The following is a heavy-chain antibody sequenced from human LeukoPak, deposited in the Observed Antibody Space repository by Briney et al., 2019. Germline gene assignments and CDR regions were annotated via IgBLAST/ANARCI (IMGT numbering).Heavy chain of an antibody. CDR3: ARDLEGRYYDILTGYHNWFDP. CDR1: GYTFTSYG. V-gene: IGHV1-18*01. CDR2: ISAYNGNT. J-gene: IGHJ5*02. Sequence: ASVKVSCKASGYTFTSYGISWVRQAPGQGLEWMGWISAYNGNTNSAQKLQCRVTMTTDTSTSTAYMELRSLRSDDTAVYYCARDLEGRYYDILTGYHNWFDPWGQGTLVTVSS. D-gene: IGHD3-9*01.